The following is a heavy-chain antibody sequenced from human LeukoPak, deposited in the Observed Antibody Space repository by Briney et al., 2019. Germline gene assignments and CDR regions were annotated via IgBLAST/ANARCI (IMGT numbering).Heavy chain of an antibody. V-gene: IGHV1-69*13. D-gene: IGHD4-23*01. CDR2: IIPIFGTA. CDR3: AREGDYGGTYDC. Sequence: SVKVSCKASGGTFSSYAISWVRQAPGQGLEWMGGIIPIFGTANYAQKFQGRVTITADESTSTAYMELSSLRSEDTAVYYCAREGDYGGTYDCWGQGTLVTVSS. CDR1: GGTFSSYA. J-gene: IGHJ4*02.